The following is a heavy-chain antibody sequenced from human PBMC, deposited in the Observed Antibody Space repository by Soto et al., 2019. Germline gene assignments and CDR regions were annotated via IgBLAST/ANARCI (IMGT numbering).Heavy chain of an antibody. CDR3: ARDRGSSSGGAFEF. CDR1: GGSISTYY. D-gene: IGHD6-6*01. J-gene: IGHJ4*02. V-gene: IGHV4-4*07. Sequence: QVQLQESGPGLPKPSETLSLTCTVSGGSISTYYWSWIRQPAGKGLEWIGRIYSSGSTDYHPSLKIRVTMSVDTSKNQFSLKLSSVTAADTAVYYCARDRGSSSGGAFEFWGQGVLITVSS. CDR2: IYSSGST.